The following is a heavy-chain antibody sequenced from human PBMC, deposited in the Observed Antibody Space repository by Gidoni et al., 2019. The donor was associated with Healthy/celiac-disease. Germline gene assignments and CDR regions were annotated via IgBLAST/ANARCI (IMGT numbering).Heavy chain of an antibody. CDR3: AREGLRYSYGFNY. Sequence: EVQLVETGGGLIQPGGSLRLSCAASGSTVSSNYMSWVRQAPGKGLEWVSVIYSGGSTYYADSVKGRFTISRDNSKNTLYLQMNSLRAEDTAVYYCAREGLRYSYGFNYWGQGTLVTVSS. CDR2: IYSGGST. V-gene: IGHV3-53*02. CDR1: GSTVSSNY. D-gene: IGHD5-18*01. J-gene: IGHJ4*02.